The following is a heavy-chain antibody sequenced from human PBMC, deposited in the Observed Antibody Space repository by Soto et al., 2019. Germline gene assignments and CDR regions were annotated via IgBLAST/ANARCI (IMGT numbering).Heavy chain of an antibody. Sequence: EVQLLESGGGLGQPGGSLRLSCAASGFTFSGYAMSWVRQAPGKGLEWVSAISGSGASTYYAGTVKGRFTISRVNSKNTLDLQMNSLRAEDTAVYFCAKTRSTTATDYWGQGTLVTVSS. V-gene: IGHV3-23*01. CDR2: ISGSGAST. J-gene: IGHJ4*02. CDR1: GFTFSGYA. CDR3: AKTRSTTATDY. D-gene: IGHD2-2*01.